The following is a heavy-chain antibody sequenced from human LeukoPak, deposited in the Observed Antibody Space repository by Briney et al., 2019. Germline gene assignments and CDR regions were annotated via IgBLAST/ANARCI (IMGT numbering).Heavy chain of an antibody. D-gene: IGHD5-18*01. Sequence: SETLSLTCTVSGGSISSYYWSWIRQPPGEGLEWIGYIYYSGSTNYNPSLKTRVTISVDTSKKQFSLKLTSVTAADTAVYYCARDHGYSYGYYYGMDVWGQGTTVTVSS. V-gene: IGHV4-59*01. CDR1: GGSISSYY. CDR3: ARDHGYSYGYYYGMDV. CDR2: IYYSGST. J-gene: IGHJ6*02.